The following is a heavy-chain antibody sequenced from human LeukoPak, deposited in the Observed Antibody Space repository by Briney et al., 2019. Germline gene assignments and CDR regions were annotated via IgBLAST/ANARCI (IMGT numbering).Heavy chain of an antibody. D-gene: IGHD1-26*01. CDR1: GDIFTSNW. Sequence: GESLKISCKVSGDIFTSNWIGWVRQKPGKGLEWMGIIYPGDSDTRYSPSFQGQVTISADKSISTAYLQWSSLKASDTAMYYCARHGSYSDYWGQGTLVTVSS. V-gene: IGHV5-51*01. CDR2: IYPGDSDT. CDR3: ARHGSYSDY. J-gene: IGHJ4*02.